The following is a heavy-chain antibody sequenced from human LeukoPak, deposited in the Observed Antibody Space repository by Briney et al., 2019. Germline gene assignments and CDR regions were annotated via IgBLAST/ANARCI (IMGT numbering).Heavy chain of an antibody. CDR2: LSAYDGNT. V-gene: IGHV1-18*01. D-gene: IGHD6-13*01. J-gene: IGHJ4*02. Sequence: ASVKLSCKASGYTFSSYGISWVRQAPGQGPEWMGWLSAYDGNTNYAKNVQGRVTLTTDTSTSTAYMELRSLRSDDTAFYYCARDSKVAAGSGFDYWGQGTLVTVSS. CDR3: ARDSKVAAGSGFDY. CDR1: GYTFSSYG.